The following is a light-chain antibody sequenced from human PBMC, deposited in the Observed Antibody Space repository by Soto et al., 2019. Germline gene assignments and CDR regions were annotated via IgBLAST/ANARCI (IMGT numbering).Light chain of an antibody. Sequence: EIVMTQSPVTLSVSPGERATLSCRASQSVSSNLAWYQQKPGQAPSLLIYGAFTRATGIPARFSGTGSGTEFTLTISSLQSEEFALYYCQQYNDWPLTCGQGTKVDI. CDR1: QSVSSN. V-gene: IGKV3-15*01. J-gene: IGKJ1*01. CDR3: QQYNDWPLT. CDR2: GAF.